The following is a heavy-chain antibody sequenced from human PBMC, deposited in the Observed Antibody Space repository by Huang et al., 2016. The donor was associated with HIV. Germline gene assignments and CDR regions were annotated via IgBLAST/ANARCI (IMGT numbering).Heavy chain of an antibody. CDR3: SSGSTSSPDYYYYYGMEV. CDR2: IKSKTDGGTT. Sequence: EVQLVESGGGLVKPGGYLRLSCAASGFTFSNAWMSWVRQAPGKGLEWVGRIKSKTDGGTTDYAAPVKGRFTISRDDSKKTLYLKMNSLKSEDTAVYYCSSGSTSSPDYYYYYGMEVWGQGTTVTVSS. V-gene: IGHV3-15*01. CDR1: GFTFSNAW. D-gene: IGHD2-2*01. J-gene: IGHJ6*02.